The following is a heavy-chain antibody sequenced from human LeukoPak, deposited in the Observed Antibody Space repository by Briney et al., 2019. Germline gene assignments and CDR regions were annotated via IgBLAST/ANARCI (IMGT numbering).Heavy chain of an antibody. CDR1: GSTLSGWA. D-gene: IGHD3-10*01. J-gene: IGHJ4*02. CDR3: ARRVQPNAGPFDS. V-gene: IGHV3-23*01. Sequence: HAGGSLRLSCAASGSTLSGWALSWVRQAPGKGLEWVAGISGDGAKTYYADSVKARFTISRDNSKNTLFLQMDRLRAEDTVVYYCARRVQPNAGPFDSWGQGTLASVS. CDR2: ISGDGAKT.